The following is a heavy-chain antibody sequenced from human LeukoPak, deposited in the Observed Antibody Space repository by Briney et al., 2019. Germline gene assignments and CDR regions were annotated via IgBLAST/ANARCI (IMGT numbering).Heavy chain of an antibody. Sequence: ASVKVSCKASGYTFTGYYMHWVRQAPGQELEWMGWINPNSGGTNYAQKFQGRVTMTRDTSISTAYMELSRLRSDDTAVYYCARDIGDYGDYEYYYYGMDVWGQGTTVTVSS. J-gene: IGHJ6*02. CDR2: INPNSGGT. V-gene: IGHV1-2*02. D-gene: IGHD4-17*01. CDR3: ARDIGDYGDYEYYYYGMDV. CDR1: GYTFTGYY.